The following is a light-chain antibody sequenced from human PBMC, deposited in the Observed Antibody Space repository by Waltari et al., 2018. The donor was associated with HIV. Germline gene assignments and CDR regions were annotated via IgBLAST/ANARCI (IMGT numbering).Light chain of an antibody. Sequence: DIQMTQSPSSLSASIGDRVTITCRASQGIANFLTWYQQKPGKAPKVLIYATSILQSGVPSRFSGSASGTEFTLTISSLQPEDVASYYCQQYYSSPLTFGQGTKVEI. J-gene: IGKJ1*01. CDR2: ATS. V-gene: IGKV1-27*01. CDR3: QQYYSSPLT. CDR1: QGIANF.